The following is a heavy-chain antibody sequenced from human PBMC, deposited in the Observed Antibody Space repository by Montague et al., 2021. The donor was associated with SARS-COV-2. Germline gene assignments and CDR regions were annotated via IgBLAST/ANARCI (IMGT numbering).Heavy chain of an antibody. D-gene: IGHD2-15*01. CDR1: GGSISSCCYY. Sequence: TLSLTCTISGGSISSCCYYWIWIRQHPGKGLEWIGYIYYSGSTYYNPSLKSRVTIYVDTSKNQFSLKLISVTAADTAVYYCARGSGGLCSGGGCYRGWDFDIWGRGTLVTVSS. J-gene: IGHJ2*01. CDR3: ARGSGGLCSGGGCYRGWDFDI. V-gene: IGHV4-31*03. CDR2: IYYSGST.